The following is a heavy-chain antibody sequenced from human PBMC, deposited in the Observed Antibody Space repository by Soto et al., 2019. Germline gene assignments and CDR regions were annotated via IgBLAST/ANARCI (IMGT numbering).Heavy chain of an antibody. Sequence: ASVKVSCKASGYTFTNYGITWVRQAPGQGLEWMGWIIPINGNTNYSQKFQGRVTITRDTSASTAYMELSSLRSEDTAVYYCARGSAVAGINFDYWGQGTLVTVSS. J-gene: IGHJ4*02. CDR3: ARGSAVAGINFDY. V-gene: IGHV1-18*01. CDR2: IIPINGNT. D-gene: IGHD6-19*01. CDR1: GYTFTNYG.